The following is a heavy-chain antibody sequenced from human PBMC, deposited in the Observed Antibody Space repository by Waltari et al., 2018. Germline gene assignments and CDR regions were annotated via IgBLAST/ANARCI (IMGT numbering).Heavy chain of an antibody. CDR2: IYQSGRT. CDR1: GSSISSGYY. J-gene: IGHJ4*02. D-gene: IGHD3-10*01. V-gene: IGHV4-38-2*01. Sequence: QVQLQESGPGLVKPSETLSLTCAVSGSSISSGYYWGWIRQPPGKGLEWLGSIYQSGRTDSNPSLKSLVTISVDTSKNQFSLKLSAVTAADTAVYYCARRPSGSYSPFDYWGQGTLVTVSS. CDR3: ARRPSGSYSPFDY.